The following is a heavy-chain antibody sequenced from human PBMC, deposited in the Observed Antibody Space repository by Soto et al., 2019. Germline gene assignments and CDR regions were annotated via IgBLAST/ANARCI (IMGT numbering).Heavy chain of an antibody. Sequence: GGSLRLSCAASGFTFSSYGMHWVRQAPGKGLEWVAVIWYDGSNKYYADSVKGRFTISRDNSKNTLYLQMNSLRAEDTAVYYCARDGVWVVERLYYYYYGMDVWGQGTTVTVSS. J-gene: IGHJ6*02. V-gene: IGHV3-33*01. CDR3: ARDGVWVVERLYYYYYGMDV. D-gene: IGHD2-15*01. CDR2: IWYDGSNK. CDR1: GFTFSSYG.